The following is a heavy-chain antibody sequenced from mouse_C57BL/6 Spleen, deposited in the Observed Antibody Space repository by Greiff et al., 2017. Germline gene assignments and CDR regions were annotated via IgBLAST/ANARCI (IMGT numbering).Heavy chain of an antibody. V-gene: IGHV1-20*01. J-gene: IGHJ2*01. Sequence: VQLKQSGPELVKPGDSVKISCKASGYSFTGSFMNWLMQSHGKCLEWIGRINPYNGETYYNQKFKGQATLTVDKSSSTAHMELRSLTSEDSAVYYCARWGDYEGYLGDWGQGATLTVAS. D-gene: IGHD2-4*01. CDR1: GYSFTGSF. CDR2: INPYNGET. CDR3: ARWGDYEGYLGD.